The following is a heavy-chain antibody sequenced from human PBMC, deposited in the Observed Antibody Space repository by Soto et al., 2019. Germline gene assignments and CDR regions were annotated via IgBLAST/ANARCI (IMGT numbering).Heavy chain of an antibody. CDR2: ISSSGSTT. Sequence: GSSLRLSCGASGFTFSDYYMSWILQAPGKGLEWISYISSSGSTTYYADSVKGRFTISRDNAENSLYLQMNSLRGEDTAVYYRERRPPANWNYCIDVWGQGTTVTVSS. V-gene: IGHV3-11*01. J-gene: IGHJ6*02. D-gene: IGHD3-3*01. CDR3: ERRPPANWNYCIDV. CDR1: GFTFSDYY.